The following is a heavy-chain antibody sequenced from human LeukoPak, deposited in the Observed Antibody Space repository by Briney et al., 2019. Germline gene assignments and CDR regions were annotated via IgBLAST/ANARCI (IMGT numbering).Heavy chain of an antibody. V-gene: IGHV3-30*18. J-gene: IGHJ4*02. D-gene: IGHD3-10*01. CDR3: AKDGITMVRGVRYYFDY. Sequence: GGSLRLSCAASGFTFSSYGMHWVRQAPGKGLEWVAVISYDGSNKYYAVSVKGRFTISRDNSKNTPYLQMNSLRAEDTAVYYCAKDGITMVRGVRYYFDYWGQGALVTVSS. CDR2: ISYDGSNK. CDR1: GFTFSSYG.